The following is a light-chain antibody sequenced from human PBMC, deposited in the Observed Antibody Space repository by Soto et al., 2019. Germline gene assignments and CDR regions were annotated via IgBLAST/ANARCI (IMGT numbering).Light chain of an antibody. Sequence: EIVLRQSPGTLSLSPGERATLSCRASQSVSSSYLAWYQQNRGQAPRLLIYGASSRAPGIPDRFGGGGSGTDFTLTISRLEPEDFAVYYCQQYGSSRWTFGQGTKVDIK. V-gene: IGKV3-20*01. CDR2: GAS. CDR3: QQYGSSRWT. CDR1: QSVSSSY. J-gene: IGKJ1*01.